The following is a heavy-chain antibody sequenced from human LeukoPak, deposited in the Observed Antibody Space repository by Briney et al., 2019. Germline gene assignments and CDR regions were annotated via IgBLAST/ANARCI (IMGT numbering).Heavy chain of an antibody. D-gene: IGHD6-13*01. J-gene: IGHJ6*02. Sequence: PSETLSLTCAVYGGSFSGYYWSWIRQPPGKGLEWIGEINHSGSTNYNPSLKSRVTISVDTSKNQFSLKLSSVTAADTAVYYCARAVAAAGSYYYGMDVWGQGTTVTVSS. V-gene: IGHV4-34*01. CDR3: ARAVAAAGSYYYGMDV. CDR2: INHSGST. CDR1: GGSFSGYY.